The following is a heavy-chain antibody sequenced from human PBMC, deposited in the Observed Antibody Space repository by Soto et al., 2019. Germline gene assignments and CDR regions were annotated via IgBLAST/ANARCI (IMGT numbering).Heavy chain of an antibody. CDR1: GFTFTDFS. CDR3: ARTDIWAY. D-gene: IGHD2-15*01. CDR2: INTHNGYT. V-gene: IGHV1-18*04. Sequence: ASVKVSCKTSGFTFTDFSMHWVRQAPGQRLEWMGWINTHNGYTQYSPRFADRDTLTTDPSTSTAHMELKGLRSDDTAVYYCARTDIWAYWGQGTLVTVSS. J-gene: IGHJ4*02.